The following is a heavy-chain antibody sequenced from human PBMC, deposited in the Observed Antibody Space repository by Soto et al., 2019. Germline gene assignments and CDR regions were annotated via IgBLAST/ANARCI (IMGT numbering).Heavy chain of an antibody. CDR1: GFTFSSYS. D-gene: IGHD2-15*01. J-gene: IGHJ3*02. CDR2: ISSSSSYI. CDR3: ARFREYCSGGSCYRFAFDI. Sequence: EVQLVESGGGLVKPGGSLRISCAASGFTFSSYSMNWVRQAPGQGLEWVSSISSSSSYIYYADSVKGRFTISRDNAKNSLYLQMNSLRAEDTAVYYCARFREYCSGGSCYRFAFDIWGQGTMVTVSS. V-gene: IGHV3-21*01.